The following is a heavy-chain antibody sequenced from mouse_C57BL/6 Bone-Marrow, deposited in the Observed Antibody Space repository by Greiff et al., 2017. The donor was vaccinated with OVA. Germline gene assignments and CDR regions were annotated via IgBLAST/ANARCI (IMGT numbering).Heavy chain of an antibody. CDR2: IRNKANGYTT. CDR1: GFTFTDYY. CDR3: ARYSSYFDY. J-gene: IGHJ2*01. Sequence: EVKLMESGGGLVQPGGSLSLSCAASGFTFTDYYMSWVRQPPGKALEWLGFIRNKANGYTTEYSASVKGRFTISRDTSQSILYLQMNALRAEDSATYYCARYSSYFDYWGQGTTLTVSS. V-gene: IGHV7-3*01.